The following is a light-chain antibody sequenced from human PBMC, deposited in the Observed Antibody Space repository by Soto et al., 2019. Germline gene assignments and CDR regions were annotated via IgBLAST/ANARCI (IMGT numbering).Light chain of an antibody. CDR3: ASYTTSSTYV. J-gene: IGLJ1*01. Sequence: QSALTQPASVSGSPGQSIAISCTGTTSDVGAFNYVTWYQQHPGKTPKFMIFDVSSRPSGVSDRFSGSKSGNTASLTISGFQTEDEADYYCASYTTSSTYVFGTGTKLTVL. CDR1: TSDVGAFNY. V-gene: IGLV2-14*03. CDR2: DVS.